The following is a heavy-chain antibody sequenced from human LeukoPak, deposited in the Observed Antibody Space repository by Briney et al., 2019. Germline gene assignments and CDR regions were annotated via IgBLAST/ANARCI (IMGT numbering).Heavy chain of an antibody. D-gene: IGHD6-19*01. CDR1: GFTFSSYA. V-gene: IGHV3-30*02. CDR3: AKESSSGWHDAFDI. J-gene: IGHJ3*02. CDR2: IRYDGSNK. Sequence: GGSLRLSCAASGFTFSSYAMTWVRQAPGKGLEWVAFIRYDGSNKYYGESVKGRLTISRDTSKSTLYLQMNSLRVEDTAVYYCAKESSSGWHDAFDIWGQGTMVTVSS.